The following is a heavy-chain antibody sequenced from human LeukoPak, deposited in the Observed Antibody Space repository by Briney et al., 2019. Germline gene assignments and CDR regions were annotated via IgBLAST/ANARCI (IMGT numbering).Heavy chain of an antibody. CDR3: ASKVTTGY. J-gene: IGHJ4*02. CDR2: IYSGGTT. V-gene: IGHV3-66*01. D-gene: IGHD4-17*01. Sequence: GGSLRHSCVVSGFTVNSNYMSWVRQAPGKGLEWVSVIYSGGTTNYADSVKGRFIVYRDNSKNTLYLQMDSLRVEDTAVYYCASKVTTGYWGQGTLVTVSS. CDR1: GFTVNSNY.